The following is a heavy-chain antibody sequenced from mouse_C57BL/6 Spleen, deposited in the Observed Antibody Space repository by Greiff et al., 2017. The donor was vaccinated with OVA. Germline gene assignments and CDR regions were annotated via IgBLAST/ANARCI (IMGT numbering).Heavy chain of an antibody. CDR1: GYTFTDYY. CDR3: AREGAMDY. V-gene: IGHV1-76*01. CDR2: IYPGSGNT. J-gene: IGHJ4*01. Sequence: VQLVESGAELVRPGASVKLSCKASGYTFTDYYINWVKQRPGQGLEWIARIYPGSGNTYYNEKFKGKATLTAEKSSSTAYMQLSSLTSEDSAVYFCAREGAMDYWGQGTSVTVSS.